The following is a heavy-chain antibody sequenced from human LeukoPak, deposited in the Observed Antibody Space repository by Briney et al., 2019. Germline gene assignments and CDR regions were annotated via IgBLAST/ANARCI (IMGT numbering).Heavy chain of an antibody. D-gene: IGHD2-2*01. CDR1: GGTFSSYA. CDR2: IIPILGIA. CDR3: ARSRDIVVVPATKLNYYYYYGMDV. Sequence: SVKVSCKASGGTFSSYAISWVRQAPGQGLEWMGRIIPILGIANYAQKFQGRVTITADKSTSTAYMELSSLRSEDTAVYYCARSRDIVVVPATKLNYYYYYGMDVWGQGTTVTVSS. V-gene: IGHV1-69*04. J-gene: IGHJ6*02.